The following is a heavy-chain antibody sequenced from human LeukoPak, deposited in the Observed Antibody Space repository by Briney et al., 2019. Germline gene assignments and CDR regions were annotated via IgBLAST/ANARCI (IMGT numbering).Heavy chain of an antibody. Sequence: SVKVSCKASGGTFSSYAISWVRQAPGQGLEWMGGIIPIFGTANDAQKFQGRVTITADESTSTAYMELSSLRSEDTAVYYCLVVITIGPEYFQHWGQGTLVTVSS. CDR3: LVVITIGPEYFQH. J-gene: IGHJ1*01. D-gene: IGHD3-22*01. V-gene: IGHV1-69*13. CDR2: IIPIFGTA. CDR1: GGTFSSYA.